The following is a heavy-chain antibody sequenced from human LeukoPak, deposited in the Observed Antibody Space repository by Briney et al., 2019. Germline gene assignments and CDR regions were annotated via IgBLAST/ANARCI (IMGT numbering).Heavy chain of an antibody. V-gene: IGHV3-7*01. D-gene: IGHD4-17*01. CDR3: VREDGY. Sequence: GGSLRLSCAASGFTFSSYWMSWVRQAPGKGLEWVANIKQDGSEKFYEDSLEGRFTISRDHAKNSLYLQMDSLRAEDTAVYYCVREDGYWGQGTLVTVSS. CDR2: IKQDGSEK. J-gene: IGHJ4*02. CDR1: GFTFSSYW.